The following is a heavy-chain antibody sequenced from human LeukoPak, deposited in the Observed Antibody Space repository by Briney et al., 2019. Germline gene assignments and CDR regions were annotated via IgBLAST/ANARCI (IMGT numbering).Heavy chain of an antibody. Sequence: GGSLRLSCAASGFTFSNSAMSSVRQAPGKGLEWVSTLSGSGITTYHADSVKGRFTISRDNSKNTLYLQMNSLRAEDTAVYYCAKGIYSSGWSYFDYWGHGTLVTVSS. CDR3: AKGIYSSGWSYFDY. D-gene: IGHD6-19*01. V-gene: IGHV3-23*01. CDR1: GFTFSNSA. CDR2: LSGSGITT. J-gene: IGHJ4*01.